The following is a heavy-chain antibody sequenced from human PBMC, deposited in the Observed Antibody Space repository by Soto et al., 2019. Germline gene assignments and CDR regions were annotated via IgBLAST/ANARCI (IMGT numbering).Heavy chain of an antibody. D-gene: IGHD2-2*02. CDR1: GYTFTSYG. CDR3: ARDGDCSRTSCYRGYYYYYGMDV. V-gene: IGHV1-18*04. Sequence: ASVKVSCKASGYTFTSYGISWVRQAPGQGLEWMGWISAYNGNTNYAQKLQGRVTMTTDTSTSTAYMELRSLRSDDTAVYYCARDGDCSRTSCYRGYYYYYGMDVWGQGTTVTVSS. CDR2: ISAYNGNT. J-gene: IGHJ6*02.